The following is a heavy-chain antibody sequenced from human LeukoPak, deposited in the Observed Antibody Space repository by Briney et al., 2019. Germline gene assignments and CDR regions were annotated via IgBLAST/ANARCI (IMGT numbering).Heavy chain of an antibody. CDR2: ISSSGSYI. J-gene: IGHJ4*02. CDR3: ARLSGYDWESFYDY. CDR1: GFTFSSYS. V-gene: IGHV3-21*04. D-gene: IGHD5-12*01. Sequence: GGSLRLSCAASGFTFSSYSMNWVRQAPGKGLEWVSSISSSGSYIYYADSVKGRFTISRDNAKNSLYLQMNSLRAEDTAVYYCARLSGYDWESFYDYWGQGTLVTVSS.